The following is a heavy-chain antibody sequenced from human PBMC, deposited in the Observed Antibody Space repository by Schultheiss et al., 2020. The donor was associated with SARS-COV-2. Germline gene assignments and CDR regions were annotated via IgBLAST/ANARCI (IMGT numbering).Heavy chain of an antibody. CDR1: GDSVSSNSAA. CDR3: ARDGYSSGWTIFDY. V-gene: IGHV6-1*01. J-gene: IGHJ4*02. D-gene: IGHD6-19*01. Sequence: SQTLSLTFAISGDSVSSNSAAWNWIRQSPSRGLEWLGRTYYRSKWYNDYAVSVKSRITINPDTSKNQFSLQLNSVTPEDTAVYYCARDGYSSGWTIFDYWGQGTLVTVSS. CDR2: TYYRSKWYN.